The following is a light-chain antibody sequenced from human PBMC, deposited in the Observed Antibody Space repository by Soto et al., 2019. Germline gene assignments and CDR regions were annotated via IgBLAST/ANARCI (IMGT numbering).Light chain of an antibody. Sequence: EIVLTQSPATLSLSPGERATLSCRASSSIGYYLAWYQQKPGQAPRLLIYDAANRATGIPARFSGGGSGTVFPPTISALEGEDFEFFYGQHRTSGPLPFAKGTRLKIK. J-gene: IGKJ5*01. V-gene: IGKV3-11*01. CDR1: SSIGYY. CDR2: DAA. CDR3: QHRTSGPLP.